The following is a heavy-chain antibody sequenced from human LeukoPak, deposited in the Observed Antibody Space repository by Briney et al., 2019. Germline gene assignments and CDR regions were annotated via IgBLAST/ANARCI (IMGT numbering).Heavy chain of an antibody. V-gene: IGHV4-30-2*01. D-gene: IGHD5-12*01. CDR2: IYQSGST. Sequence: PSQTLSLTCAVSGGSISSGGYSWSWIRQPPGECLEWLGHIYQSGSTYYNPSLKSRVTISVDRSKNQFSLELTSVTAADTAVYFCARIHSGFDYYFDHWGQGPWSSSPQ. J-gene: IGHJ4*02. CDR1: GGSISSGGYS. CDR3: ARIHSGFDYYFDH.